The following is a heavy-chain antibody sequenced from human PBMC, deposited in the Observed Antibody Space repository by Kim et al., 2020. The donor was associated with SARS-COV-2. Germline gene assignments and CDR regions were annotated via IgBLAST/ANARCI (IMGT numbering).Heavy chain of an antibody. V-gene: IGHV1-46*01. CDR1: GYTFTSYY. J-gene: IGHJ4*02. CDR2: INPSGGST. Sequence: ASVKVSCKASGYTFTSYYMHWVRQAPGQGLEWMGIINPSGGSTSYAQKFQGRVTMTRDTSTSTVYMELSSLRSEDTAVYYCAREGRITMVRGVIIASLGYWGQGTLVTVSS. CDR3: AREGRITMVRGVIIASLGY. D-gene: IGHD3-10*01.